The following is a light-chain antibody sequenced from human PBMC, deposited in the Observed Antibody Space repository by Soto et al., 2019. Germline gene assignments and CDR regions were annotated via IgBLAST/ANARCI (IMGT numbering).Light chain of an antibody. CDR3: NSYTTSSTLV. Sequence: QSALTQPASVSGSPGQSITISCTGTSSDVGAFNYVSWYQHHPGKAPKLIIYEVSNRPSGVSNRFSASKSGNTASLTISGLEAEDEADYCCNSYTTSSTLVFGTGTKVTVL. V-gene: IGLV2-14*01. CDR2: EVS. J-gene: IGLJ1*01. CDR1: SSDVGAFNY.